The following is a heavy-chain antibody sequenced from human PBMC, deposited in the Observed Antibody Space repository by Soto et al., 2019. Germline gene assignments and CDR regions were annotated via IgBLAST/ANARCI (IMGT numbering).Heavy chain of an antibody. CDR1: GGSISSGGYY. CDR2: IYNSGST. D-gene: IGHD3-9*01. Sequence: PSETLSLTCTVSGGSISSGGYYWTWIRQHPGKDLEWIGYIYNSGSTYYNPSLKSRVTISVDTSKNQFSLKLSSVTAADTAVYYCARHGRYDILTGYYQYNWFDPWGQGTLVTVSS. V-gene: IGHV4-39*01. CDR3: ARHGRYDILTGYYQYNWFDP. J-gene: IGHJ5*02.